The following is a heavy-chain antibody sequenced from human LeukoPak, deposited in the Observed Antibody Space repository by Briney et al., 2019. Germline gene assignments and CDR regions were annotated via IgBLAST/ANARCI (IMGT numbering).Heavy chain of an antibody. V-gene: IGHV3-23*01. Sequence: PGGSLRLSCAASGFTFSSYAMSWVRQAPGKGLEWVSAISGSGGSTYYADSVKGRFTISRDNPKNTLYLQMNSLRAEDTAVYYCAREGGQWLAPWDAFDIWGQGTMVTVSS. J-gene: IGHJ3*02. CDR2: ISGSGGST. CDR3: AREGGQWLAPWDAFDI. D-gene: IGHD6-19*01. CDR1: GFTFSSYA.